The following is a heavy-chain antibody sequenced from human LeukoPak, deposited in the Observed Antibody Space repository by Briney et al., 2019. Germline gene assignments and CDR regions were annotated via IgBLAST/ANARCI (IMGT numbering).Heavy chain of an antibody. J-gene: IGHJ5*02. Sequence: GESLKISCKGSGYSFTSYWIGWVRQMPGKGLEWMGIIYPGDSDTRYSPSFQGQVTISADKSIRTAYLQWSSLKASDTAMYYCAVTGQPVLQENWFDPWGQGTLVTVSS. CDR1: GYSFTSYW. V-gene: IGHV5-51*01. CDR2: IYPGDSDT. D-gene: IGHD1-14*01. CDR3: AVTGQPVLQENWFDP.